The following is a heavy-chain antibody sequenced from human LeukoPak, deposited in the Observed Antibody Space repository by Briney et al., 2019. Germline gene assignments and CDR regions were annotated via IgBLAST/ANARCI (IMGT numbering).Heavy chain of an antibody. Sequence: SETLSLTCAVYGGSFSGYYWSWIRQPPGKGLEWMGEINHRGSTNYNPSLKSRVTISVDTSKNQFSLKLSSVTAADTAVYYCARDFDAGIVVAGFDYWGPGTLVTVSS. CDR3: ARDFDAGIVVAGFDY. CDR2: INHRGST. D-gene: IGHD6-19*01. CDR1: GGSFSGYY. J-gene: IGHJ4*02. V-gene: IGHV4-34*01.